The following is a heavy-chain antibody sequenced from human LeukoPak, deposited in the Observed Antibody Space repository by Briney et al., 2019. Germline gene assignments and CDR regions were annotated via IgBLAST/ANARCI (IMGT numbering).Heavy chain of an antibody. J-gene: IGHJ6*02. D-gene: IGHD3-22*01. CDR3: ARDMIVVVDYYYYYGMDV. CDR1: GYTFTGYY. CDR2: INPNSGGT. Sequence: ASVKVSRKASGYTFTGYYMHWVRQAPGQGLEWMGWINPNSGGTNYAQKFQGRVTMTRDTSISTAYMELSRLRSDDTAVYYCARDMIVVVDYYYYYGMDVWGQGTTVTVSS. V-gene: IGHV1-2*02.